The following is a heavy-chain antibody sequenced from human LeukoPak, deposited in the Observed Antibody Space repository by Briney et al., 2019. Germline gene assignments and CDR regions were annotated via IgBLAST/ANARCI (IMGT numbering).Heavy chain of an antibody. CDR1: GXTFSNYD. V-gene: IGHV3-30*18. Sequence: GGSLRLSCAASGXTFSNYDVHWVRQAPGKGREWVAVISYDGTDKSYADSVKGRFTISRDNSKSTLYLQMNSLRPADTAVYYCAKDRWTGSYYFDFWGQGALLTVSS. CDR2: ISYDGTDK. D-gene: IGHD4-23*01. J-gene: IGHJ4*02. CDR3: AKDRWTGSYYFDF.